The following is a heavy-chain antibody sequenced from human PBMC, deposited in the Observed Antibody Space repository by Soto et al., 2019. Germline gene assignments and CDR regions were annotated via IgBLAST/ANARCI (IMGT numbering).Heavy chain of an antibody. J-gene: IGHJ4*02. Sequence: TLSLTCTVSGGSISSGTYYWNWIRQHPGKGLEGIGYIYYSGTTYYNPSLKSRLTISADTSKNQCSLKLTSVTAADTAVYYCARVGYCSSTPCWPIGYFEYWGQGTLVTVS. D-gene: IGHD2-2*01. CDR2: IYYSGTT. CDR1: GGSISSGTYY. V-gene: IGHV4-31*03. CDR3: ARVGYCSSTPCWPIGYFEY.